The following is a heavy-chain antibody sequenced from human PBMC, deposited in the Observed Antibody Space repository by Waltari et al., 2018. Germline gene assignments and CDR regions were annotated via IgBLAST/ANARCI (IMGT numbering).Heavy chain of an antibody. V-gene: IGHV4-39*01. CDR2: TSYSGST. D-gene: IGHD2-21*02. J-gene: IGHJ6*03. CDR3: ARQATDTYYYYYMDV. Sequence: QLQLQESGPGLVKPSETLSLPCTVSVGPISTTPSHRGCTRQPPGKGLEWIGSTSYSGSTPYNPSLNSRVTMSVGTSKNQFSLKLNSVTAADTAVYYCARQATDTYYYYYMDVWGKGTTVTVSS. CDR1: VGPISTTPSH.